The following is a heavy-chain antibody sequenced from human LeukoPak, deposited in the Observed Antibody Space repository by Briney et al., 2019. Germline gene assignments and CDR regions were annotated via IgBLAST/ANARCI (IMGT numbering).Heavy chain of an antibody. V-gene: IGHV4-59*01. CDR3: ARDYYDTSGYPLRYFDY. Sequence: KTSETLSLTCTVSGGSISSYCWNWIRQPPGKGLEWIGYIYYSGSTNYNPSLKSRVTMSVDTSKNQFSLKLSSVTAADTAVYYCARDYYDTSGYPLRYFDYWGQGTLVTVSS. CDR1: GGSISSYC. J-gene: IGHJ4*02. D-gene: IGHD3-22*01. CDR2: IYYSGST.